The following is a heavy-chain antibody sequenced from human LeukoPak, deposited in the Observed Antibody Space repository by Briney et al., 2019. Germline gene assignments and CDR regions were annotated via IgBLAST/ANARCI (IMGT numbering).Heavy chain of an antibody. J-gene: IGHJ6*03. Sequence: ASVKVSCKASGYTFTSYDINWVQQATGQGLEWMGWMNPHSGNTGYAQKFQGRVTMTKNTSITTAYMELSSLRSEDTAVYYCARALSWTTESYYYMDVWGKGTTVTVPS. V-gene: IGHV1-8*01. CDR2: MNPHSGNT. CDR1: GYTFTSYD. CDR3: ARALSWTTESYYYMDV. D-gene: IGHD3/OR15-3a*01.